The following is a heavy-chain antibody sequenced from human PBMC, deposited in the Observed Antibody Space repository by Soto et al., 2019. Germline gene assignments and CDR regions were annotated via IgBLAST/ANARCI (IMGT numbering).Heavy chain of an antibody. D-gene: IGHD6-13*01. CDR3: ARGGTSGWLKGAYDV. CDR1: GGTLNKHA. V-gene: IGHV1-69*01. J-gene: IGHJ3*01. CDR2: IIPMFGIP. Sequence: QVQLVQSGAEVKKPGSSVKVSCKASGGTLNKHAITWVRRAPGQGLEWLGGIIPMFGIPNYPQKFQGRVTITADDSTNTSHMELHSLTSDGTAVYYCARGGTSGWLKGAYDVWGQGTMVTVSS.